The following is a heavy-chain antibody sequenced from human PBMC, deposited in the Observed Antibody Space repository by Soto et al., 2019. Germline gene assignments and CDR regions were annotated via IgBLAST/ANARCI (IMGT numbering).Heavy chain of an antibody. D-gene: IGHD4-17*01. Sequence: SLRLSCAAPGLTFDDYAMHWVRQAPGKGLEWVSGISFNSGIIGYADSVKGRFNISRDNAKNSLYLQMNSLRAEDTALYYCAKATIYGRQLGYDCEYWGEDTLLSIST. CDR2: ISFNSGII. J-gene: IGHJ4*02. V-gene: IGHV3-9*01. CDR1: GLTFDDYA. CDR3: AKATIYGRQLGYDCEY.